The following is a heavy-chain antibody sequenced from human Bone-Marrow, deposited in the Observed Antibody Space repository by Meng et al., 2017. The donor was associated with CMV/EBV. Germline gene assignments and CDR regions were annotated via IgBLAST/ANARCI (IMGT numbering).Heavy chain of an antibody. Sequence: ASVKVSCKASGYTFTSYYMHWVRQAPGQGLEWMGIINPSGGSTSYAQKFQGRVTMTRDTSTSTVYMELSSLRSDDTAVYYCARYCSSTSCYLYYHYGMDVWGQGTTVTVSS. V-gene: IGHV1-46*01. CDR1: GYTFTSYY. D-gene: IGHD2-2*01. CDR2: INPSGGST. J-gene: IGHJ6*02. CDR3: ARYCSSTSCYLYYHYGMDV.